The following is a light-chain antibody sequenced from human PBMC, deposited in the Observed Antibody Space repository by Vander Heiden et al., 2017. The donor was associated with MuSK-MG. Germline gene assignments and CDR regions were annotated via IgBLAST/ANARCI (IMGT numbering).Light chain of an antibody. CDR2: RAS. V-gene: IGKV3-20*01. CDR1: LSVTSDF. J-gene: IGKJ4*01. Sequence: VLTQSPGTLSLSTVERATLSCRANLSVTSDFLSLYLQKSGQAPRLLIARASTRVTGIPARFRGTGSGTDFTLTISSLEPEDFALYYCLQYGSALTFGGGTKVEIK. CDR3: LQYGSALT.